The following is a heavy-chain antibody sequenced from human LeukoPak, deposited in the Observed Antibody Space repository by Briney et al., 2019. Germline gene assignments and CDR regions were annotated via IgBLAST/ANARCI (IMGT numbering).Heavy chain of an antibody. V-gene: IGHV1-58*01. J-gene: IGHJ4*02. D-gene: IGHD5-12*01. CDR3: AAARGATIELLDY. Sequence: SVKVSCKASGFTFTRSAVQWVRQARGQGLAWIGWIVVGSGNTNLAQKFQERVTITRDMSTSTAYMELSSLRSEDTAVYYCAAARGATIELLDYWGQGTLVTVSS. CDR1: GFTFTRSA. CDR2: IVVGSGNT.